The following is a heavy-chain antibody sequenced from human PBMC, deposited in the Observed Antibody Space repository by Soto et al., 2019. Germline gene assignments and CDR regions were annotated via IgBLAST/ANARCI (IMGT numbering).Heavy chain of an antibody. D-gene: IGHD6-19*01. J-gene: IGHJ5*02. CDR2: IIPIFGTA. Sequence: ASVKVSCKASGGTFSSYAISWVRQAPGQGLEWMGGIIPIFGTANYAQKFQGRVTITADKSTSTAYMGLSSLRSEDTAVYYCARDPGQQWLVRDENWFDPWGQGTLVTVSS. CDR1: GGTFSSYA. CDR3: ARDPGQQWLVRDENWFDP. V-gene: IGHV1-69*06.